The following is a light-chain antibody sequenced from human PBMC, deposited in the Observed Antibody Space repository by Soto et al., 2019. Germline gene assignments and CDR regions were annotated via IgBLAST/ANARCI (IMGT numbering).Light chain of an antibody. CDR1: GSDVGAYIY. CDR3: SSYAGSNSFVV. Sequence: QSVLTQPPSASGSPGQSVTISCTGTGSDVGAYIYVSWYQQHPGKAPKLLIYEVNKRPSGVPDRFSGSKSGNTASLTVSGLQAEDEADYYCSSYAGSNSFVVFGGGTKLTVL. J-gene: IGLJ2*01. V-gene: IGLV2-8*01. CDR2: EVN.